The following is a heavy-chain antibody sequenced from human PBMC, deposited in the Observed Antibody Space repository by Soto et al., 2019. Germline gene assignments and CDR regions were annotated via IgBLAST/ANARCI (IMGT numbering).Heavy chain of an antibody. J-gene: IGHJ6*02. D-gene: IGHD6-13*01. Sequence: AGGSLRLSCAASGFTFSSYGMNWVRQAPRKGLEWVAVTSYDGSNKYYADSVKGRFTISRDSSKNMLYLQMNSLRAEDTAVYYCAKEDSSSWHYYYGMDVWGQGTTVTVSS. V-gene: IGHV3-30*18. CDR2: TSYDGSNK. CDR1: GFTFSSYG. CDR3: AKEDSSSWHYYYGMDV.